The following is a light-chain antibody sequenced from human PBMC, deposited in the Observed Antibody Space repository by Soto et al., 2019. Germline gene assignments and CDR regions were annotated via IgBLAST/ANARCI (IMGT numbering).Light chain of an antibody. CDR2: EVN. V-gene: IGLV2-8*01. CDR1: SSDIGDY. Sequence: QSALTQTPSASGSPGQSGTISCTGTSSDIGDYVSWYQQHPGRAPELMIYEVNKRPSGVPDRFSGSKSGNTASLTVSGLQAEDEADYYCSSYAGSNKLVFGGGTKVTVL. J-gene: IGLJ2*01. CDR3: SSYAGSNKLV.